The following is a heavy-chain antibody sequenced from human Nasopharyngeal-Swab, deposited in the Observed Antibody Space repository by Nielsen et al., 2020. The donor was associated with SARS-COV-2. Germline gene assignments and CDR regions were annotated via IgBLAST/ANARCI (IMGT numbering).Heavy chain of an antibody. Sequence: GESLKISCAASKFTFGNSGMNWVRQAPGKGLEWVAATSADESNKYYVDSVRGRFTISRDNSKNTLYLQMNNLRLEDTAVYFCLYGTDVWGQGTTVTVSS. CDR1: KFTFGNSG. J-gene: IGHJ6*02. V-gene: IGHV3-30*03. CDR3: LYGTDV. CDR2: TSADESNK.